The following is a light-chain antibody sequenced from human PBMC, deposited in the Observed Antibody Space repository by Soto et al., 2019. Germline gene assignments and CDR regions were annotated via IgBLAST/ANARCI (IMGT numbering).Light chain of an antibody. CDR3: QHYGSALFT. Sequence: EIVLTQSPGTLSLSPGERATLSCRASQSFSSSYLAWYQQKPGQAPRLLIYGASSRATGIPDRFSGSGSGTDFNLTISSLEPEDFAVYYCQHYGSALFTVGPGTKVDVK. J-gene: IGKJ3*01. V-gene: IGKV3-20*01. CDR2: GAS. CDR1: QSFSSSY.